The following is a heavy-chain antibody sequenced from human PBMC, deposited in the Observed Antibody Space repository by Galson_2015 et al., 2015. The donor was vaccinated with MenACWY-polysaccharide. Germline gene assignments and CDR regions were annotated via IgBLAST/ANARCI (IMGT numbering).Heavy chain of an antibody. Sequence: SLRLSCAASGFTFNNYAMTWVRQDPGKGLEWVSAISSSGGDTYYADAVKGRFTISRDNSRNTLYLQMSSLRAEDTAGYHCVTPGLGDSGTTMVRGVDYWGRGTLATASS. D-gene: IGHD3-10*01. CDR2: ISSSGGDT. J-gene: IGHJ4*02. CDR3: VTPGLGDSGTTMVRGVDY. CDR1: GFTFNNYA. V-gene: IGHV3-23*01.